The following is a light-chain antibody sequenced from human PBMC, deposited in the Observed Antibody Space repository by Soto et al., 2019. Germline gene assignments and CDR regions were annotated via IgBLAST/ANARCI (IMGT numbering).Light chain of an antibody. V-gene: IGLV4-69*01. J-gene: IGLJ2*01. CDR2: LNSDGSH. CDR1: SGHSNYV. CDR3: QTWDTGIRV. Sequence: QLVLTQSPSASASLGASVKLTCTLSSGHSNYVIAWHQQQPEKGPRYLMKLNSDGSHSKGDGIPDRFSGSSSGAERYLTISSLQPEDEADYYSQTWDTGIRVFGGGTKLTVL.